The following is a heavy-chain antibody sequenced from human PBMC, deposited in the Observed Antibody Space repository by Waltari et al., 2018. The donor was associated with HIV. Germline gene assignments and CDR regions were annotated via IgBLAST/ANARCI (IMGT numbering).Heavy chain of an antibody. CDR3: ARVVSGDYASSWFDP. CDR2: MYHSGSN. CDR1: GGSISSYNW. D-gene: IGHD4-17*01. Sequence: QVQLQESGPGLVKSSETLSLTCVVSGGSISSYNWWGWVRQPPGRGLEWIVEMYHSGSNNDNSCRKSGDTISMDKSRNQFSLKLTSVTAADTAVYYCARVVSGDYASSWFDPWGQGILVTVST. V-gene: IGHV4-4*02. J-gene: IGHJ5*02.